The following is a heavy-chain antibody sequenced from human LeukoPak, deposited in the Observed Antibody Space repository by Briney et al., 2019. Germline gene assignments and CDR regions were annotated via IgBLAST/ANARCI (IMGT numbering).Heavy chain of an antibody. V-gene: IGHV3-20*04. CDR1: GFTFDDYG. D-gene: IGHD6-19*01. CDR2: INWNGGST. J-gene: IGHJ4*02. CDR3: ARGGGYSSGWYSGYFDY. Sequence: GGSLRLSCAASGFTFDDYGMSWVRQAPGKGLEWVSGINWNGGSTGYADPVKGRFTISRDNAKNSLYLQMNSLRAEDTAVYYCARGGGYSSGWYSGYFDYWGQGTLVTVSS.